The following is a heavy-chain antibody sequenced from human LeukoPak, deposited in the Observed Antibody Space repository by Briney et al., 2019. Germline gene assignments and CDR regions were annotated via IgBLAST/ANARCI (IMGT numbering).Heavy chain of an antibody. CDR1: GYTFTGYY. CDR3: ARSIAAAGHFDY. J-gene: IGHJ4*02. D-gene: IGHD6-13*01. V-gene: IGHV1-2*06. Sequence: GASVKVSCKASGYTFTGYYMHWVRQAPGQGLEWMGRINPNSGGTNYAQKFQGRVTMTRDTSISTAYMELSRLRSDDTAVYYCARSIAAAGHFDYWGQGTLVTVSS. CDR2: INPNSGGT.